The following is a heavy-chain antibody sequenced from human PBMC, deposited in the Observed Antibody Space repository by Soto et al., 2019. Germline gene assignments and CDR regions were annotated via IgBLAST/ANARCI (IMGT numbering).Heavy chain of an antibody. CDR3: ARERRDTAMAYYYYYGMDV. Sequence: PSETLSLTCAVSGGSINSNNWWSWVRQPPGKGLEWIGEIYHSGSTNYNPSLKSRVSVSADKSKQQFSLKLSSVTAADTAVYYCARERRDTAMAYYYYYGMDVWGQGTTVTVSS. CDR2: IYHSGST. D-gene: IGHD5-18*01. CDR1: GGSINSNNW. J-gene: IGHJ6*02. V-gene: IGHV4-4*02.